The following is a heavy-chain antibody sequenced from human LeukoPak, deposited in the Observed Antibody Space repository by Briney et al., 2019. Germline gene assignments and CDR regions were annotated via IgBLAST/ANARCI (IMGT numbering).Heavy chain of an antibody. V-gene: IGHV4-59*01. CDR1: GGSISSYY. Sequence: ASETLSLTCSVSGGSISSYYWSWIRQPPGKGLEWIGYISYSGNTNYNPSPKSRVTISVDTSKNQFSLKLSSVTAADTAVYYCATRSTGVAATFDSWGQGALVTVSS. J-gene: IGHJ4*02. D-gene: IGHD2-15*01. CDR3: ATRSTGVAATFDS. CDR2: ISYSGNT.